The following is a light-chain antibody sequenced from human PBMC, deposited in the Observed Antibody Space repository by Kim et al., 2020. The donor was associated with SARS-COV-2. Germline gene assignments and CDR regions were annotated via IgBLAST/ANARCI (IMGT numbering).Light chain of an antibody. Sequence: EAVLTQSPATLSLSPGERATLSCRASQSVSRSIAWYQQKPGQAPRLLIYEASNRATGIPARFSGSGSGTDFTLTISSLEPDDFAVYYCQQRSNWRLTFGGGTKVDIK. CDR1: QSVSRS. CDR2: EAS. CDR3: QQRSNWRLT. V-gene: IGKV3-11*01. J-gene: IGKJ4*01.